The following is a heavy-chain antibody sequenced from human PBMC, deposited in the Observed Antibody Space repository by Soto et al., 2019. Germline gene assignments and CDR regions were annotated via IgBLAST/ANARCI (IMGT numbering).Heavy chain of an antibody. J-gene: IGHJ6*02. Sequence: SETLSLTCTVPGGSISSGDYYWSWIRQPPGKGLEWIGYIYYSGSTNYNPSLKSRDTISVDTSKNQFSLKLSSVTAADTAVYYCAVNTYYYDSSGYPRPYYYYGMDVWGQGTTVTVSS. CDR1: GGSISSGDYY. CDR2: IYYSGST. V-gene: IGHV4-61*08. D-gene: IGHD3-22*01. CDR3: AVNTYYYDSSGYPRPYYYYGMDV.